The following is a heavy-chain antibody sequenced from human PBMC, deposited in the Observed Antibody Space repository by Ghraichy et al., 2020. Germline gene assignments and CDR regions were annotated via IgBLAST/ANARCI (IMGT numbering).Heavy chain of an antibody. J-gene: IGHJ4*02. CDR3: ARVLSGSYYTFDY. CDR1: GGSISSGDYY. D-gene: IGHD1-26*01. Sequence: SETLSLTCTVSGGSISSGDYYWSWIRQPPGKGLEWIGYIYYSGSTYYNPSLKSRVTISVDTSKSQFSLKLTSVTPADTAVYYCARVLSGSYYTFDYWGKGTLVTVSS. V-gene: IGHV4-30-4*01. CDR2: IYYSGST.